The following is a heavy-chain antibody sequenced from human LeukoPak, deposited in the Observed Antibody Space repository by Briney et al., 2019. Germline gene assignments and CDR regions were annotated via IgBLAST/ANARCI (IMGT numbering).Heavy chain of an antibody. CDR3: ARGTVTFGDLDY. V-gene: IGHV3-21*01. J-gene: IGHJ4*02. CDR2: ISSSSSYI. D-gene: IGHD3-10*01. Sequence: PGGSLRLSCAASGFTFSSYSMNWVRQAPGKGLEWVSSISSSSSYIYYADSVKGRFTISRDSAKNSLYLQMNSLRAEDTAVYYCARGTVTFGDLDYWGQGTLVTVSS. CDR1: GFTFSSYS.